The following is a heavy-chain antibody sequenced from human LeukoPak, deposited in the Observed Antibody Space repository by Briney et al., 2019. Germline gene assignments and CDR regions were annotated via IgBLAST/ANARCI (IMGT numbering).Heavy chain of an antibody. Sequence: GGSLRLSCSASGFSFSSDGMSWVRQAPGKGLEWVSGILGGAGSTYYADSVKGRFTISRDKSKNTLYLQMNSLRAEDTAVYYCAHGTMYQLDYWGQGTLVTVSS. J-gene: IGHJ4*02. CDR1: GFSFSSDG. CDR2: ILGGAGST. V-gene: IGHV3-23*01. D-gene: IGHD2-2*01. CDR3: AHGTMYQLDY.